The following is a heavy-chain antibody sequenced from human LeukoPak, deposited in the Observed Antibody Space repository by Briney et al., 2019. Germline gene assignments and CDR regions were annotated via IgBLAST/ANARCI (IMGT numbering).Heavy chain of an antibody. J-gene: IGHJ5*02. CDR2: IIPIFGTA. D-gene: IGHD6-19*01. V-gene: IGHV1-69*05. CDR3: ARIAVAGTGWFDP. Sequence: GASVKVSCKASGGTFSSYAISWVRQAPGQGLEWMGRIIPIFGTANCAQKFQGRVTITTDESTSTAYMELSSLRSEDTAVYYCARIAVAGTGWFDPWGQGTLVTVSS. CDR1: GGTFSSYA.